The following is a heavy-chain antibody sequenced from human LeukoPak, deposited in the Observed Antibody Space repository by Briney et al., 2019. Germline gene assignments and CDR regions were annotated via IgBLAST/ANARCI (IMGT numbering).Heavy chain of an antibody. CDR2: IKKQDGDEK. CDR1: GFTFSSYW. Sequence: GGSLRLSCAASGFTFSSYWMSWVRQAPGKGLEWVANIKKQDGDEKNYVDSVKGRFTISRDNAKNSLYLQTSSLRAEDTAVYYCASGGHLDVWGTGTTVTVSS. V-gene: IGHV3-7*01. D-gene: IGHD3-16*01. J-gene: IGHJ6*04. CDR3: ASGGHLDV.